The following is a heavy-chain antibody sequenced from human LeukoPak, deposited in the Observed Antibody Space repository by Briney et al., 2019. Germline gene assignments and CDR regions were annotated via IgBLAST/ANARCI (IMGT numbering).Heavy chain of an antibody. CDR1: GFIFNNYG. Sequence: GSLRLSCAASGFIFNNYGLIWVRQAPGKGLEWVSAISNDGGGTTYADFVKGRFTISRDNSKNTLFLQMNSLRAEDTALYYCAKGGSGYFLDLWGQGTLVTVSS. V-gene: IGHV3-23*01. J-gene: IGHJ5*02. D-gene: IGHD3-22*01. CDR2: ISNDGGGT. CDR3: AKGGSGYFLDL.